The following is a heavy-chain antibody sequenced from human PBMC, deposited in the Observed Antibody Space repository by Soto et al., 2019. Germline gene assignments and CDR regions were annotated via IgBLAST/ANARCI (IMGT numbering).Heavy chain of an antibody. D-gene: IGHD2-2*01. J-gene: IGHJ4*02. CDR1: GFTFSSYA. Sequence: GGSLRLSCAASGFTFSSYAMSWVRQAPGKGLEWVSAISGSGGSTYYADSVKGRFTISRDNSKNTLYLQMNSLRAEDTAVYYCANGVPDIVVVPAAVNSYWGQGTLVTVSS. CDR2: ISGSGGST. CDR3: ANGVPDIVVVPAAVNSY. V-gene: IGHV3-23*01.